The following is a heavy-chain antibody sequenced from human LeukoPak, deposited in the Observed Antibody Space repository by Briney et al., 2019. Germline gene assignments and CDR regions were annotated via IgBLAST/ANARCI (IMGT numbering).Heavy chain of an antibody. J-gene: IGHJ4*02. D-gene: IGHD3-10*01. V-gene: IGHV3-33*01. CDR1: GFTFSSYG. Sequence: GGSLRLSCAASGFTFSSYGMHWVRQAPGKGLEWVAVIWYDGSNKYYAGSVKGRFTISRDNSKNTLYLQMNSLRAEDTAVYYCARDSHYYGSGSPPRFDYWGQGTLVTVSS. CDR3: ARDSHYYGSGSPPRFDY. CDR2: IWYDGSNK.